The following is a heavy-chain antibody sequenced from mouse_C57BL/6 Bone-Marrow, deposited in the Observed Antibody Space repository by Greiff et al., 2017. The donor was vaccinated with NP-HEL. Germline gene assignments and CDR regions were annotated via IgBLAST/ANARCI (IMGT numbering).Heavy chain of an antibody. J-gene: IGHJ3*01. CDR3: AREGDGYYPFAY. CDR2: INPNNGGT. V-gene: IGHV1-26*01. D-gene: IGHD2-3*01. CDR1: GYTFTDYY. Sequence: VQLQQSGPELVKPGASVKISCKASGYTFTDYYMNWVKQSHGKSLEWIGDINPNNGGTSYNQKFKGKATLTVDKSSSTAYMELRSLTSEDSAVYYGAREGDGYYPFAYWGQGTLVTVSA.